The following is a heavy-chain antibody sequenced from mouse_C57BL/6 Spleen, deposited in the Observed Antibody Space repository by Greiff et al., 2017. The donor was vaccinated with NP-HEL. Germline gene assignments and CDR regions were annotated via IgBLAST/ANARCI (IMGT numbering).Heavy chain of an antibody. V-gene: IGHV10-1*01. J-gene: IGHJ4*01. CDR2: IRSKSNNYAT. D-gene: IGHD2-5*01. CDR1: GFSFNTYA. CDR3: VRYSKNYAMDY. Sequence: VESGGGLVQPKGSLKLSCAASGFSFNTYAMNWVRQAPGKGLEWVARIRSKSNNYATYYADSVKDRFTISRDDSESMLYLQMNNLKTEDTAMYYCVRYSKNYAMDYWGQGTSVTVSS.